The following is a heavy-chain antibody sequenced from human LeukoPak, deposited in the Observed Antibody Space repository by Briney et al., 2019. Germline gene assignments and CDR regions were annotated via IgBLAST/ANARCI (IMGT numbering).Heavy chain of an antibody. Sequence: PGGSLRLSCAASGFTFSSYAISWVRQAPGQGLEWMGGIIPIFGTANYAQKFQGRVTITTDESTSTAYMELSSLRSEDTAVYYCARGKRSSSWCGYYWGQGTLVTVSS. V-gene: IGHV1-69*05. CDR1: GFTFSSYA. CDR3: ARGKRSSSWCGYY. J-gene: IGHJ4*02. CDR2: IIPIFGTA. D-gene: IGHD6-13*01.